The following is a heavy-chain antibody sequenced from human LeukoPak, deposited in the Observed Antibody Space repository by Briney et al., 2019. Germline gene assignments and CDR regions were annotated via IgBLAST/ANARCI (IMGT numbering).Heavy chain of an antibody. CDR2: ISSSSSYI. CDR1: GCTFSSYS. J-gene: IGHJ6*03. D-gene: IGHD1-26*01. CDR3: ARDPYSGSYGDSYYYYMDV. V-gene: IGHV3-21*01. Sequence: GGSLRLSCAASGCTFSSYSMNWVRQAPGKGLEWVSSISSSSSYIYYADSVKGRFTISRDNAKNSLYLQMNSLRAEDTAIYYCARDPYSGSYGDSYYYYMDVWGKGTTVTISS.